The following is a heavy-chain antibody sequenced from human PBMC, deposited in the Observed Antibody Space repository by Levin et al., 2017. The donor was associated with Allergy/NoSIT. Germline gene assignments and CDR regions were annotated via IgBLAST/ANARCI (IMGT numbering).Heavy chain of an antibody. CDR2: INHSGST. V-gene: IGHV4-34*01. CDR3: ARDYRVPELLWFGKKGARFDP. D-gene: IGHD3-10*01. Sequence: SQTLSLTCAVYGGSFSGSYWSWIRQPPGKGLEWIGEINHSGSTNYNPSLKSRVTISVDTSKNQFSLKLSSVTAADTAVYYCARDYRVPELLWFGKKGARFDPWGQGTLVTVSS. CDR1: GGSFSGSY. J-gene: IGHJ5*02.